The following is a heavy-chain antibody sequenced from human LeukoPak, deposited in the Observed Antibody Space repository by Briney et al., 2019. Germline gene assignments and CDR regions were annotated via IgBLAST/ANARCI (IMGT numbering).Heavy chain of an antibody. J-gene: IGHJ6*02. Sequence: GGSLRPSCAASGFTFSSYSMNWVRQAPGKGLEWVSSISSSSSYIYYADSVKGRFTISRDNAKNSLHLQMNSLRADDTAVYYCARDISNPGIAVAEPMGLYFYYGMDVWGQGTTVTVSS. CDR2: ISSSSSYI. CDR1: GFTFSSYS. CDR3: ARDISNPGIAVAEPMGLYFYYGMDV. V-gene: IGHV3-21*01. D-gene: IGHD6-19*01.